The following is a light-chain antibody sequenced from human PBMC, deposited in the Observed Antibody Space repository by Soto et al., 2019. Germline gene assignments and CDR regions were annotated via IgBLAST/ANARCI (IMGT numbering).Light chain of an antibody. CDR3: QHHSNWPLT. V-gene: IGKV3-11*01. CDR2: DAS. Sequence: EIVLTQSPATLSLSPGERATLSCRASQSVSSYLAWHQLKPGQAPRLLIYDASNRATGIPARFSGSGSGTDFTLTISSLEPEDFAVFYCQHHSNWPLTFGGGTEVEIK. CDR1: QSVSSY. J-gene: IGKJ4*01.